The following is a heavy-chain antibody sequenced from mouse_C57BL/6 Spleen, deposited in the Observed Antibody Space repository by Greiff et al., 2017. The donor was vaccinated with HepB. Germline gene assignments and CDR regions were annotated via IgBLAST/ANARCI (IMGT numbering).Heavy chain of an antibody. CDR3: ARLTGYYFDY. J-gene: IGHJ2*01. D-gene: IGHD4-1*01. V-gene: IGHV5-12*01. CDR2: ISNGGGST. CDR1: GFTFSDYY. Sequence: EVHLVESGGGLVQPGGSLKLSCAASGFTFSDYYMYWVRQTPEKRLEWVAYISNGGGSTYYPDTVKGRFTISRDNAKNTLYLQMSRLKSEDTAMYYCARLTGYYFDYWGQGTTLTVSS.